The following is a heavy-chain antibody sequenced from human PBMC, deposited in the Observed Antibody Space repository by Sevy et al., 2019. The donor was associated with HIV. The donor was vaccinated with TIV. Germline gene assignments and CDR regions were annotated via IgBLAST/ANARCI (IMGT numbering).Heavy chain of an antibody. Sequence: GGSLRLSCAASGFTFSNYSMSWVRQPPGKGLEWVSSLSFGGGEINYGDSVKGRFTISRDNSKSSVYLQMNNLRPEDRAVYYCAREGGTKPHDYWGQGTLVTVSS. CDR1: GFTFSNYS. D-gene: IGHD2-8*01. V-gene: IGHV3-23*01. J-gene: IGHJ4*02. CDR3: AREGGTKPHDY. CDR2: LSFGGGEI.